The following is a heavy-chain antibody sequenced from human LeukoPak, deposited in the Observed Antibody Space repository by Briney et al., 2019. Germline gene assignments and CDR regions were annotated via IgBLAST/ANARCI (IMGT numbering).Heavy chain of an antibody. CDR3: ARNPAPWEQQLGKFWFDP. CDR2: ISSSSSYI. D-gene: IGHD6-13*01. J-gene: IGHJ5*02. Sequence: GGSLRLSCAASGFTFSSYSMNWVRQAPGKGLEWASSISSSSSYIYYADSVKGRFTISRDNAKNSLYLQMNSLRAEDTAVYYCARNPAPWEQQLGKFWFDPWGQGTLVTVSS. V-gene: IGHV3-21*01. CDR1: GFTFSSYS.